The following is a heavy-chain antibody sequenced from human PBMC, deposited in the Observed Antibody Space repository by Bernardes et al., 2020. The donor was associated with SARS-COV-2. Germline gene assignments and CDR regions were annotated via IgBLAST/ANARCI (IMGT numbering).Heavy chain of an antibody. CDR1: GFTFSTYW. CDR3: VRDKTDGVLDFDY. V-gene: IGHV3-74*01. Sequence: SLRLSCAASGFTFSTYWMHWVRQVPGKGPVWVSRINPDGSFTIYTDSVKGRFTISRDNAKNTLYLQMNSLRPEDTAIYYCVRDKTDGVLDFDYWGQGTLVTVSS. J-gene: IGHJ4*02. CDR2: INPDGSFT. D-gene: IGHD2-21*02.